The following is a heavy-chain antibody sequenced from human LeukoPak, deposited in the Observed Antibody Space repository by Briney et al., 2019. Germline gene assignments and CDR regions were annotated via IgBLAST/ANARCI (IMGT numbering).Heavy chain of an antibody. V-gene: IGHV4-34*01. CDR1: GGSSSGYY. CDR2: INHSGST. J-gene: IGHJ5*02. CDR3: ARGRVKYYYGSGSNNWFDP. Sequence: SETLSLTCAVYGGSSSGYYWSWIRQPPGKGLEWIGEINHSGSTNYNPSLKSRVTISVDTSKNQFSLKLSSVTAADTAVYYCARGRVKYYYGSGSNNWFDPWGQGTLVTVSS. D-gene: IGHD3-10*01.